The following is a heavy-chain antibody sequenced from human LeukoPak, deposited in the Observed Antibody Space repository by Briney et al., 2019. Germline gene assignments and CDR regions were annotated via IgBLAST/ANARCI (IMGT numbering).Heavy chain of an antibody. CDR1: GGTFSSYA. CDR2: IIPIFGTA. V-gene: IGHV1-69*13. CDR3: AISEMYSSSWAFDY. Sequence: SVKVSCKASGGTFSSYAISWVRQAPGQGLEWMGGIIPIFGTANYAQKFQGRVTITADESTSTAYMELSSLRSEDTAVYYCAISEMYSSSWAFDYWGQGTLVTVSS. D-gene: IGHD6-13*01. J-gene: IGHJ4*02.